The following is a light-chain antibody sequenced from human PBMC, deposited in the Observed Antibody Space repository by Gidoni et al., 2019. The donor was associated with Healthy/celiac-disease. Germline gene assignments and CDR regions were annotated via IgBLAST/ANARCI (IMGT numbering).Light chain of an antibody. CDR2: DAS. J-gene: IGKJ2*01. CDR3: QQRSNWLYT. CDR1: QSVSSY. V-gene: IGKV3-11*01. Sequence: EFVLTQSPATLSVSPGERATIPCRASQSVSSYLAWYQQKPGQAPRLLIYDASNRATGIPARFSGSGSGTDFTLTISSLEPEDFAVYYCQQRSNWLYTFXXXTKLEIK.